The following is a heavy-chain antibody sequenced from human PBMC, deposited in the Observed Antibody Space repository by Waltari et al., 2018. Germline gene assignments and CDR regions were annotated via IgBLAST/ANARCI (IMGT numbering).Heavy chain of an antibody. V-gene: IGHV3-21*01. Sequence: DVQLVESGGGLVKPGGSLRLSCGASGFDFNIYGMNWVRQSPGKGLEWVALVSCTTSYRYYADSVKGRFTVSRDSAKTSVYLQMDSLRVEDTAVYYCARGVFDSWGQGTLVTVSS. CDR1: GFDFNIYG. J-gene: IGHJ5*01. CDR3: ARGVFDS. CDR2: VSCTTSYR.